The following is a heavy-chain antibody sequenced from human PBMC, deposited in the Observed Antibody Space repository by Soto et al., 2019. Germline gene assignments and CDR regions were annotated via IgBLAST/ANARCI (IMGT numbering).Heavy chain of an antibody. D-gene: IGHD6-25*01. V-gene: IGHV3-21*01. CDR1: GFTFSSYS. CDR2: ISSSSSYI. Sequence: EVQLVESGGGLVKPGGSLRLSCAASGFTFSSYSMNWVRQAPGKGLEWVSSISSSSSYIYYADSVKGRFTISRDNAKNLLYQKKNSRRAEDTAEYCWGRLGEGVAAAGPLTTHYYYGMDVWGQGTTVTVSS. J-gene: IGHJ6*02. CDR3: GRLGEGVAAAGPLTTHYYYGMDV.